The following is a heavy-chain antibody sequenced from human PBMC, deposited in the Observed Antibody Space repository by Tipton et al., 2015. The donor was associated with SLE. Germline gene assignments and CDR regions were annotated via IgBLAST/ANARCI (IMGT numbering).Heavy chain of an antibody. Sequence: TLSLTCTVSGYSISSGYYWGWIRQPPGKGLEWIGSIYHSGSTYYNPSLKSRVTISVDTPKNQFSLKLSSVTAADTAVYYCARDYSRYSGSSAAFDIWGQGTMVTVSS. V-gene: IGHV4-38-2*02. D-gene: IGHD1-26*01. J-gene: IGHJ3*02. CDR1: GYSISSGYY. CDR3: ARDYSRYSGSSAAFDI. CDR2: IYHSGST.